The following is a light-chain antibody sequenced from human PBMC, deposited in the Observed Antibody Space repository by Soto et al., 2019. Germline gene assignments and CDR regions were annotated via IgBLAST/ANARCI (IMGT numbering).Light chain of an antibody. J-gene: IGKJ5*01. CDR3: QQANSFPLT. Sequence: DIQLTQSPSSLSASVGDRVTITCRASQGVSKWLAWYQQKPGKAPILLIHGASNLQTGVPSRFSGSGSGRDFALTITSLQPEDIATYFCQQANSFPLTFGHGTRLDIK. V-gene: IGKV1-12*01. CDR2: GAS. CDR1: QGVSKW.